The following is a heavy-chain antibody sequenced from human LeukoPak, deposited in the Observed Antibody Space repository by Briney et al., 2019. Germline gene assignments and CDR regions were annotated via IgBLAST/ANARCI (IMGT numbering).Heavy chain of an antibody. Sequence: SVKVSCKASGGTFSSYAISWVRQAPGQGLEWMGGIIPIFGTANYAQKFQGRVTITADKSTSTAYMELSSLRSEDTAVYYCARAGRYCSGGSCYYYYYMDVWGKGTTVTVSS. CDR1: GGTFSSYA. CDR3: ARAGRYCSGGSCYYYYYMDV. D-gene: IGHD2-15*01. V-gene: IGHV1-69*06. J-gene: IGHJ6*03. CDR2: IIPIFGTA.